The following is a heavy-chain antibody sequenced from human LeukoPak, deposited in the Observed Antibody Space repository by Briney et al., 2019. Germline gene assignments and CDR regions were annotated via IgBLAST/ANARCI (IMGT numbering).Heavy chain of an antibody. Sequence: KPSESLSLTWTVAAGSTSSFYWRWVRQPPGEGQGWLGYIYYSVGTNYNPSLKSRVTISVDTSKNQFSLKLSSVTAADTAVYYCARARFTARGYYYMDVWGKGTTVTISS. V-gene: IGHV4-59*01. D-gene: IGHD5-18*01. CDR3: ARARFTARGYYYMDV. CDR2: IYYSVGT. CDR1: AGSTSSFY. J-gene: IGHJ6*03.